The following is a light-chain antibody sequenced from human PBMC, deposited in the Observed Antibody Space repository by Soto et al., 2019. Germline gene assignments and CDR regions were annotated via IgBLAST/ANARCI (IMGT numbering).Light chain of an antibody. CDR3: RSYAGRSNV. CDR1: SSDVGGYNY. J-gene: IGLJ1*01. Sequence: QSALTQPPSASGSPGQSVAISCTGTSSDVGGYNYVSWYQQHPGKAPKLMIYEVNKRPSGVPDRFSGPKSGNTASLTVSGLQAEDEADYYCRSYAGRSNVFGTGTKVPS. CDR2: EVN. V-gene: IGLV2-8*01.